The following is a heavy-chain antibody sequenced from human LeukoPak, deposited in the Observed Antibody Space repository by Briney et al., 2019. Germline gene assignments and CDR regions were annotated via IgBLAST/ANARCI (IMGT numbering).Heavy chain of an antibody. CDR1: GASISSGSNY. CDR3: ARSKRVRYYGSGTLGPFDY. V-gene: IGHV4-39*07. D-gene: IGHD3-10*01. J-gene: IGHJ4*02. CDR2: INHSGST. Sequence: PSETLSLTCSVSGASISSGSNYWGWIRQPPGKGLEWIGEINHSGSTNYNPSLKSRVTISVDTSKNQFSLKLSSVTAADTAVYYCARSKRVRYYGSGTLGPFDYWGQGTLVTVSS.